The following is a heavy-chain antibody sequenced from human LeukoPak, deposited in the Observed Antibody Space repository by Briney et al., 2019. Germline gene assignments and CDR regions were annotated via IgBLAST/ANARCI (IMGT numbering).Heavy chain of an antibody. J-gene: IGHJ4*02. D-gene: IGHD3-22*01. CDR1: GFTFSSYG. CDR2: IRYDGSNK. V-gene: IGHV3-30*02. Sequence: PGGSPRLSCAASGFTFSSYGMHWVRQAPGKGLEWAAFIRYDGSNKYYADSVKGRFTISRDNSKNTLYLQMNSLRAADTAVYYCAKDPTHYRVWDDYDSTVLSYWGQGTLVTVSS. CDR3: AKDPTHYRVWDDYDSTVLSY.